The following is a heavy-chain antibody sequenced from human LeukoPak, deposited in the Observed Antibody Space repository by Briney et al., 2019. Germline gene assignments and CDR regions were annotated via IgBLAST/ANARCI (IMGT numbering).Heavy chain of an antibody. D-gene: IGHD1-26*01. J-gene: IGHJ4*02. CDR2: IRFDGSNK. CDR3: AKGFSGKFDY. V-gene: IGHV3-30*02. Sequence: GGSLRLSCAASGFTFSNYGMHWVRQAPGEGLEWVTFIRFDGSNKYYAASVKGRFTISRDNSKNTLYLQLNSLRTEDTAVYYCAKGFSGKFDYWGQGTLVTVSS. CDR1: GFTFSNYG.